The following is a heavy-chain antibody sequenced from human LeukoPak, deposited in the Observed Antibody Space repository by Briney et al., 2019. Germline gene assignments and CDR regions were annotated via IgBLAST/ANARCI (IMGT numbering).Heavy chain of an antibody. Sequence: QAGGPLRLSCSASGFTFSAFAMHWVRQAPGKGLEYVSGISYNWVSTFYGDSLKGSVTISRDNSKNTLYLQMNSLRVEDTAVYYCVKDREARVGYFDQWGQGTLVTVSS. CDR1: GFTFSAFA. CDR3: VKDREARVGYFDQ. D-gene: IGHD1-26*01. CDR2: ISYNWVST. J-gene: IGHJ4*02. V-gene: IGHV3-64D*08.